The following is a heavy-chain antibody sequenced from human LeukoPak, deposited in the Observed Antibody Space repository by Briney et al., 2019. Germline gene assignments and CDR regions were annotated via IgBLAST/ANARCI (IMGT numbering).Heavy chain of an antibody. CDR1: GGSISSYY. J-gene: IGHJ4*02. Sequence: SETLSLTCTVSGGSISSYYWSWIRQPPGKALEWIGYIYHSGSTNYNPSLKSRVTISVDTSKNQLSLKLSSVTAADTAVHYCARTSSSRYLHFDYWGQGTLVTVSS. CDR2: IYHSGST. V-gene: IGHV4-59*08. CDR3: ARTSSSRYLHFDY. D-gene: IGHD6-13*01.